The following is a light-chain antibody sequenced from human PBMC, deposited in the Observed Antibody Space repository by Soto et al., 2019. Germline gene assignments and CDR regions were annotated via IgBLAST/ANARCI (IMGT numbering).Light chain of an antibody. CDR1: QGISSY. CDR3: LHLNSYSPDT. J-gene: IGKJ3*01. CDR2: AAS. Sequence: DIQLTQSPSFLSASVGDRVTITCRASQGISSYLAWNQQKPGKAPKLLIFAASTLQNGVPSRFSGSGSGTEFTLTISSLQPEDFATYYCLHLNSYSPDTFGPGTKVDIK. V-gene: IGKV1-9*01.